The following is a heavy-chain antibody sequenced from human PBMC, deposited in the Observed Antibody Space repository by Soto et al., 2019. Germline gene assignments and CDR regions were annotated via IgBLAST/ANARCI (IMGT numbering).Heavy chain of an antibody. CDR3: AKGGPLRGHLLFDY. V-gene: IGHV3-30*18. J-gene: IGHJ4*02. CDR1: GFPFRRYA. CDR2: ICDDGSNK. Sequence: GSLSLSCTASGFPFRRYAMNWVRQTPGKGLEWLAVICDDGSNKYYADSVKGRFTISRDNSKNTLYLQMNSLRAEDTAVYYCAKGGPLRGHLLFDYWGQGTLVTVSS.